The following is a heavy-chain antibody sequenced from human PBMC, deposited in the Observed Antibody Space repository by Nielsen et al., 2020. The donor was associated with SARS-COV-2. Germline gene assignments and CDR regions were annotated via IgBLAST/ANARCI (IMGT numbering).Heavy chain of an antibody. Sequence: GESLKISCATSGFTFSSHALHWVRQAPGKGLEWVAIISYDAGRRYYADSVKGRFTISRDNSKNTVYLQMNSLRAEDTAVYYCATLTDITIFGVGFDYWGQGTLVTVSS. CDR2: ISYDAGRR. CDR3: ATLTDITIFGVGFDY. V-gene: IGHV3-30*04. J-gene: IGHJ4*02. CDR1: GFTFSSHA. D-gene: IGHD3-3*01.